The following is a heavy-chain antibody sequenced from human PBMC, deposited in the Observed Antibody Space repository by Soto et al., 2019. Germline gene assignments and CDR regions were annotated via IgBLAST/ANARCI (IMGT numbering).Heavy chain of an antibody. J-gene: IGHJ4*02. CDR2: ISSSSSYT. D-gene: IGHD6-19*01. CDR1: GFTFSDYY. V-gene: IGHV3-11*05. Sequence: QVQLVESGGGLVKPGGSLRLSCAASGFTFSDYYMSWIRQAPGKGLEWVSYISSSSSYTNYADSVKGRFTSSRDNAKNSLYLQMNSLRAEDTAVYYCAREKRSSCWVTGPFDYWGQGTLLTVSS. CDR3: AREKRSSCWVTGPFDY.